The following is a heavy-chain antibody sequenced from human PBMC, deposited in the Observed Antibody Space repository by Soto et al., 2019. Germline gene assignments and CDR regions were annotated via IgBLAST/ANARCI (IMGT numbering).Heavy chain of an antibody. J-gene: IGHJ4*02. D-gene: IGHD3-10*01. Sequence: QVQLVQSGAEVKKPGASVTVSCKASGYSFTTYGISWVRQAPGQGLAWMGWIISYNGNTKYAQKLQGRVTVTTDASASTAYMELRSLRSEDTAVYYCARVHIVGGIITHEKGFDCWGQGTLVTVSS. CDR1: GYSFTTYG. CDR2: IISYNGNT. V-gene: IGHV1-18*01. CDR3: ARVHIVGGIITHEKGFDC.